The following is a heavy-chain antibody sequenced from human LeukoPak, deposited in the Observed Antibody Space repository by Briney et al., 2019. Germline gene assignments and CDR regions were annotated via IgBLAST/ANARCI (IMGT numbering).Heavy chain of an antibody. Sequence: GGSLRLSCAVSGFTVSTYYMSWVRQVPGKGLEWVLVIYSGGSTYYADSVKGRFTISRDNSKNTLYLQMNSLRAEDTAVYYCVAYYDILTGYKYWGQGTLVTVSS. CDR3: VAYYDILTGYKY. CDR2: IYSGGST. J-gene: IGHJ4*02. V-gene: IGHV3-66*01. CDR1: GFTVSTYY. D-gene: IGHD3-9*01.